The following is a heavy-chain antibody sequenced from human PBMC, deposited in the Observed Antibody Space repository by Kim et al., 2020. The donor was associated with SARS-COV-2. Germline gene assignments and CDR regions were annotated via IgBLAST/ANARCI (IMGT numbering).Heavy chain of an antibody. J-gene: IGHJ6*01. CDR3: ARGYQLHHYYYYGLYV. Sequence: GGSLRLSCAASGFTFSSYGMIWVRQAPGKGLEWVANIKQDGREKYYVDSVKGRFTISRDNAKNSLYLQMNSLRAEDTAVYYCARGYQLHHYYYYGLYVWG. V-gene: IGHV3-7*03. D-gene: IGHD2-2*01. CDR2: IKQDGREK. CDR1: GFTFSSYG.